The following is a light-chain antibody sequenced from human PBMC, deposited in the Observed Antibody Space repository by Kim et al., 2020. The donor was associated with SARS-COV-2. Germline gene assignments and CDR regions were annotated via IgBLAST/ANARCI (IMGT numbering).Light chain of an antibody. V-gene: IGKV1-39*01. CDR2: AAS. CDR3: QHSSRA. J-gene: IGKJ1*01. Sequence: IQMTQSPSSLSAFVGDRVTITCRASQNIGNYLNWYQQKPGKAPKLLIYAASILQSGVPARFSGSGSGTDFTLTISSLQPEDFATYHCQHSSRAFGQGTKVDIK. CDR1: QNIGNY.